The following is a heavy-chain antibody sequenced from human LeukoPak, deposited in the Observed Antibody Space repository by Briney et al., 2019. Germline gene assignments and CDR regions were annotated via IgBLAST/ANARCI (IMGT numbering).Heavy chain of an antibody. Sequence: GGSLRLSCGASGFAFSGYWMHWVRQAPGKGLAWVSFINRDGSGTTYADSVKGRFTISRDNGRNTLYLQMNSLRAEDTAVYCCTRDSDYGDDTDYFDYWGQGTLVTVSS. J-gene: IGHJ4*02. D-gene: IGHD4-17*01. V-gene: IGHV3-74*03. CDR2: INRDGSGT. CDR3: TRDSDYGDDTDYFDY. CDR1: GFAFSGYW.